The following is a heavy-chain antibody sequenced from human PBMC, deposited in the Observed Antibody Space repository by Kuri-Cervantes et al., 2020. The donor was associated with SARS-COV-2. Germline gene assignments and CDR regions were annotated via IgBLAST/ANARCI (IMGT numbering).Heavy chain of an antibody. CDR2: IDSGGNT. D-gene: IGHD3-16*01. CDR1: GFIVTSDY. CDR3: ARARLGDWYFDL. V-gene: IGHV3-66*01. J-gene: IGHJ2*01. Sequence: GESMNISSAASGFIVTSDYITWVRQAPGKGLEWGSIIDSGGNTYYGDSVKGRFTMSRDTSKSTVYLQMDSLRVDDTAVYYCARARLGDWYFDLWGRGTMVTVSS.